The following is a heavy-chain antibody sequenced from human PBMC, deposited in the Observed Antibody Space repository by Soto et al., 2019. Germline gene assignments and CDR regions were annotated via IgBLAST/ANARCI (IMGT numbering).Heavy chain of an antibody. CDR3: SRGVASLVDS. V-gene: IGHV1-69*08. D-gene: IGHD2-15*01. CDR2: IVPITGTT. CDR1: GGTFSSYT. J-gene: IGHJ4*02. Sequence: QVQLVQSGAEVKKPGSSVRVSCTPSGGTFSSYTISWVRQAPGQGLKWMGRIVPITGTTRYAQKFQGRLTITAVTSTTAAYLELSSLTSEDSAVYFCSRGVASLVDSWGQGTQVTVSS.